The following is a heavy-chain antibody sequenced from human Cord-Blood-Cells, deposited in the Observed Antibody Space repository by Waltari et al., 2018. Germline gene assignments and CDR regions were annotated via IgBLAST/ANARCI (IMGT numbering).Heavy chain of an antibody. CDR1: GGSISRGSYY. CDR3: ARGYYYDSSGYDY. D-gene: IGHD3-22*01. CDR2: IYYSGST. Sequence: QVQLQESGPGLVKPSQTLSLSCTVSGGSISRGSYYWRWLRQHPGKGLEWIGYIYYSGSTYYNPSLKSRVTISVDTSKNQFSLKLSSVTAADTAVYYCARGYYYDSSGYDYWGQGTLVTVSS. V-gene: IGHV4-31*03. J-gene: IGHJ4*02.